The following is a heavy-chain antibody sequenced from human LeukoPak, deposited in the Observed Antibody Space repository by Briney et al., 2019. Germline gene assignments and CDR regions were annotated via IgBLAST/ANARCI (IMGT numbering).Heavy chain of an antibody. Sequence: SETLSLTCAVYGGSFSGYSWSCIRQPPGKGLEWIGEINHSGSTNYNPSLKSRVTISVDTSKNQFSLKLSSVTAADTAVYYCARRSITIFGVVKLSDWFDPWGQGTLVTVSS. CDR2: INHSGST. D-gene: IGHD3-3*01. CDR3: ARRSITIFGVVKLSDWFDP. V-gene: IGHV4-34*01. J-gene: IGHJ5*02. CDR1: GGSFSGYS.